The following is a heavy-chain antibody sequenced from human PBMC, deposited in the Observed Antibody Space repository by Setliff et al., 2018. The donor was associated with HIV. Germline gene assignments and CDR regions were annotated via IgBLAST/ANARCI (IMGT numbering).Heavy chain of an antibody. J-gene: IGHJ5*02. D-gene: IGHD3-10*01. CDR2: ISAYNGNT. V-gene: IGHV1-18*01. CDR3: ARDQLLWFGDPGWFDP. CDR1: GYTFTSYG. Sequence: ASVKVSCKASGYTFTSYGISWVRQAPGQGLEWMGWISAYNGNTNYAQKLQGRVTMSTDTSTSTAYMELRSLRSDDTAVYYCARDQLLWFGDPGWFDPWGQGTLVTVSS.